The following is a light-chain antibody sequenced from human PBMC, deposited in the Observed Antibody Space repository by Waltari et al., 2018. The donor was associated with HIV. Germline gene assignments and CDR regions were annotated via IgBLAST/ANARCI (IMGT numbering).Light chain of an antibody. J-gene: IGLJ3*02. CDR3: SSYTSSSTRV. CDR1: SSDVGGYNY. V-gene: IGLV2-14*03. CDR2: DVS. Sequence: QSALTQPASVSGSPGQSITISCTGTSSDVGGYNYVSWYQRHPGKAPKLIIYDVSNRPSGVSNRFSGSKAGNRASLTISGLQAEEEADYYCSSYTSSSTRVFGGGTTVTVL.